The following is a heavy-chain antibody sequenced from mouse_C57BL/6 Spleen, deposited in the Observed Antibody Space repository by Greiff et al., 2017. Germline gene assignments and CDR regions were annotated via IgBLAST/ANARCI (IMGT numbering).Heavy chain of an antibody. Sequence: QVQLQQPGAELVKPGASVQLSCKASGYTFTSYWMHWVKQRPGRGLEWIGRLDPTSGGTKYNEKFKSKATLTVDKPSSTAYMQLSSLTSEDSAVYYCARGRAITTVVAEGYFDYWGQGTTLTGSS. CDR2: LDPTSGGT. D-gene: IGHD1-1*01. J-gene: IGHJ2*01. CDR1: GYTFTSYW. CDR3: ARGRAITTVVAEGYFDY. V-gene: IGHV1-72*01.